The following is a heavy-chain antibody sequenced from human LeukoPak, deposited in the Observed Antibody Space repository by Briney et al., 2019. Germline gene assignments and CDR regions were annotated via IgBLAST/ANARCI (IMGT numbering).Heavy chain of an antibody. D-gene: IGHD3-10*01. J-gene: IGHJ4*02. CDR1: GGSISSSSYY. CDR3: ARLATPSFGSGTYYSRFDY. Sequence: PSETLSLTCTVSGGSISSSSYYWGWIRQPPGKGLEWIGSIYYSGSTYYNPSLKSRVTISVDTSKTQFSLTLTSVTAADTAVYYCARLATPSFGSGTYYSRFDYWDQGTLVTVSS. V-gene: IGHV4-39*07. CDR2: IYYSGST.